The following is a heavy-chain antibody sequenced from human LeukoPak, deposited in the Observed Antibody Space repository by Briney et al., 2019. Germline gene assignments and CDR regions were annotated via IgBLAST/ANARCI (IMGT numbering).Heavy chain of an antibody. CDR1: GFTFSSYV. J-gene: IGHJ4*02. CDR2: INSDGSST. CDR3: VRGYTIGPGGY. Sequence: PGGSLRLSCAASGFTFSSYVMYWVRQAPGKGLVWVSRINSDGSSTTYVDSVKGRFTISRDNAKNTLHLQMNSLRVEDTAVYYCVRGYTIGPGGYWGQGTLVTVSS. V-gene: IGHV3-74*03. D-gene: IGHD3-16*02.